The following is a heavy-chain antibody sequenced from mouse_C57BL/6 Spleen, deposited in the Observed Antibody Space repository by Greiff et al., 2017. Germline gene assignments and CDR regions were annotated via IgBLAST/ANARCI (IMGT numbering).Heavy chain of an antibody. D-gene: IGHD2-4*01. J-gene: IGHJ4*01. V-gene: IGHV1-26*01. CDR1: GYTFTDYY. CDR3: ARNYDYAYAMDY. Sequence: EVQLQQSGPELVKPGASVKISCKASGYTFTDYYMNWVKQSHGKSLEWIGDINPNNGGTSYNQKFKGKATLTVDKSSSTAYMELRSLTSEDSAVYYCARNYDYAYAMDYWGQGTSVTVSS. CDR2: INPNNGGT.